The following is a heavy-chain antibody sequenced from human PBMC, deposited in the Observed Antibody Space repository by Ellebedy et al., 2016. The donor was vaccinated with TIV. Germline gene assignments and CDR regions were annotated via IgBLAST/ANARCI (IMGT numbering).Heavy chain of an antibody. CDR1: GFTFSSYS. Sequence: GESLKISXAASGFTFSSYSMNWVRQAPGKGLEWVSYISSSSSTIYYADSVKGRFTISRDNAKNSLYLQMNSLRAEDTAVYYCAREWSPDILTGYHYYYYYGMDVWGQGTTVTVSS. D-gene: IGHD3-9*01. J-gene: IGHJ6*02. CDR3: AREWSPDILTGYHYYYYYGMDV. CDR2: ISSSSSTI. V-gene: IGHV3-48*01.